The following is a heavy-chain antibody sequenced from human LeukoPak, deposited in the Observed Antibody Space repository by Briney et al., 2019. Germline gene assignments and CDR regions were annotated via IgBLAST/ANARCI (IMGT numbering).Heavy chain of an antibody. D-gene: IGHD5-24*01. V-gene: IGHV4-39*01. CDR3: ARHGRDGYNFAYYFDY. J-gene: IGHJ4*02. CDR2: IYYSGST. Sequence: SETLSLTCTVSGGSISSSSYYWGWIRRPSGKGLEWIGSIYYSGSTYYNPSLKSRVTISVDTSKNQFSLKLSSVTAADTAAYYCARHGRDGYNFAYYFDYWGQGTLVTVSS. CDR1: GGSISSSSYY.